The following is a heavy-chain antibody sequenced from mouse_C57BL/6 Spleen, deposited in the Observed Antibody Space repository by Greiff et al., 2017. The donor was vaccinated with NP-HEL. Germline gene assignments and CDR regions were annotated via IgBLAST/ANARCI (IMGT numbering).Heavy chain of an antibody. V-gene: IGHV5-4*01. CDR3: ARDRRNGNLFAY. CDR2: ISDGGSYT. D-gene: IGHD2-1*01. Sequence: DVQLVESGGGLVKPGGSLKLSCAASGFTFSSYAMSWVRQTPEKRLEWVATISDGGSYTYYPDNVKGRFTISIDNAKNNLYLQMSHLKAEATAMYDWARDRRNGNLFAYWGQGTLVTVSA. CDR1: GFTFSSYA. J-gene: IGHJ3*01.